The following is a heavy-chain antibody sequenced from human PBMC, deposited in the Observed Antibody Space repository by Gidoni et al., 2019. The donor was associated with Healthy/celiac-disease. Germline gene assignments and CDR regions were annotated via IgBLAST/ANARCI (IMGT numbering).Heavy chain of an antibody. D-gene: IGHD6-19*01. CDR2: IYYSGST. J-gene: IGHJ4*02. CDR3: ARHARAVAGTLDY. V-gene: IGHV4-59*08. Sequence: QVQLQESGPGLVKPSETLSLTCTVSGGSISSYYWSWIRQPPGKGLEWIGYIYYSGSTNYNPSLKSRVTISVDTSKNQFSLKLSSVTAADTAVYYCARHARAVAGTLDYWGQGTLVTVSS. CDR1: GGSISSYY.